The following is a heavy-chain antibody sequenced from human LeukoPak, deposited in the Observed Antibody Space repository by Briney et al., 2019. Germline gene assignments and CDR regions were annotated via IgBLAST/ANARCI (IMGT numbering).Heavy chain of an antibody. CDR1: GGSISSGGYY. D-gene: IGHD2-2*01. CDR3: ARDDPRGKTDLVVPAAMGGNWFDP. CDR2: IYYSGST. J-gene: IGHJ5*02. V-gene: IGHV4-31*03. Sequence: SQTLSLTCTVSGGSISSGGYYWSWIRQHPGKGLEWIGYIYYSGSTYYNPSLKSRVTISVDTSKNQFSLELSSVTAADTAVYYCARDDPRGKTDLVVPAAMGGNWFDPWGQGTLVTVSS.